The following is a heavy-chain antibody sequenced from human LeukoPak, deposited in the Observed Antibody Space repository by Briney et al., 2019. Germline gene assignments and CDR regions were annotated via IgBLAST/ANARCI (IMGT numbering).Heavy chain of an antibody. Sequence: SETLSLTCAVYGGSFSGYYWSWIRQPPGRGLEWIGEINHSGSTNYNPSLKSRVTISVDTSKNQFSLKLSSVTAADTAVYYCARDPRYSSSWYYFDYWGQGTLVTVSS. V-gene: IGHV4-34*01. CDR2: INHSGST. D-gene: IGHD6-13*01. CDR3: ARDPRYSSSWYYFDY. CDR1: GGSFSGYY. J-gene: IGHJ4*02.